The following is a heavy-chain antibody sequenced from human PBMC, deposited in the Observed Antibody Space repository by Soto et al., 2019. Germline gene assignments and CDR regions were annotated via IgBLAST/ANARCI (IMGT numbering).Heavy chain of an antibody. V-gene: IGHV4-59*01. CDR3: ARESVPGGSNWFDP. Sequence: KASETLSLTCTVSGGSISSYYWSWIRQPPGKGLEWIGYIYYSGSTNYNPSLKSRVTISVDTSKNQFSLKLSSVTAADTAVYYCARESVPGGSNWFDPWGQGTLVTVSS. CDR1: GGSISSYY. J-gene: IGHJ5*02. CDR2: IYYSGST. D-gene: IGHD2-15*01.